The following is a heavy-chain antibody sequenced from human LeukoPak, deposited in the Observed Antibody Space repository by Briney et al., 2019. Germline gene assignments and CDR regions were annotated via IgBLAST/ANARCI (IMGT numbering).Heavy chain of an antibody. J-gene: IGHJ6*02. CDR2: IQQDGSEK. D-gene: IGHD3-10*01. CDR1: GFTFSRYT. Sequence: GGSLRLSCAASGFTFSRYTVNWVRQAPGKVLEWVANIQQDGSEKYYVDSVKGRFTISRDNAKNSLYLQMNSLRAEDTAVYYCARHDPYNGSGSYKGMDVWGQGTTVTVSS. V-gene: IGHV3-7*01. CDR3: ARHDPYNGSGSYKGMDV.